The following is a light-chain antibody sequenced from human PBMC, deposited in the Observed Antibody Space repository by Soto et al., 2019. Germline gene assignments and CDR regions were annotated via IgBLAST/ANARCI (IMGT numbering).Light chain of an antibody. Sequence: DIVMTQSPLSLPVTPGEPASISGRSGQSLRLIKGSNYWDWSLQKPGQSPQLLIYLGSNRASGVPDRFSGSGSGTDFTLKISRVEAEDVGVYYCMQALQTRTFGQGTKVEIK. J-gene: IGKJ1*01. CDR3: MQALQTRT. V-gene: IGKV2-28*01. CDR1: QSLRLIKGSNY. CDR2: LGS.